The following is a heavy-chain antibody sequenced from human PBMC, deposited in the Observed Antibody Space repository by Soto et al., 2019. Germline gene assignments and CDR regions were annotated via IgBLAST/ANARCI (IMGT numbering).Heavy chain of an antibody. CDR2: IHNSGST. Sequence: QPRLQESGPGLVKPSETLSLTCTVSGGSVSSCCNYWGWVRQPPGKGLEWIGSIHNSGSTSYNPSLRSRVTISVDTPKNQFSLTLTSVTAADTAVYYCARGLSSPSATGIWGQGILVTVSS. J-gene: IGHJ4*02. D-gene: IGHD6-6*01. CDR3: ARGLSSPSATGI. CDR1: GGSVSSCCNY. V-gene: IGHV4-39*01.